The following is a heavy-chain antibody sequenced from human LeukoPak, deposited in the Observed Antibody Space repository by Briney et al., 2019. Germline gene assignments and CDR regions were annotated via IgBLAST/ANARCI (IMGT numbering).Heavy chain of an antibody. V-gene: IGHV1-2*02. D-gene: IGHD3-22*01. CDR3: ATAPRYYYDNTDYRSYWYFDL. CDR2: INPNSGGT. J-gene: IGHJ2*01. CDR1: GYTFTSYY. Sequence: ASVTVSCKASGYTFTSYYMHWVRQAPGQGLEWMGWINPNSGGTNYAQKFQGRVTMTRDTSINTAYMELSRLRSEDTAVYYCATAPRYYYDNTDYRSYWYFDLWGRGTLVTVSS.